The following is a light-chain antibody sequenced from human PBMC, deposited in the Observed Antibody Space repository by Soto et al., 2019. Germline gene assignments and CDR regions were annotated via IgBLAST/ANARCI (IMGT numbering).Light chain of an antibody. CDR3: QQYYSRPLT. J-gene: IGKJ4*01. V-gene: IGKV4-1*01. CDR1: QSVLYSSNHKNY. CDR2: WAS. Sequence: DIVMTQSPDSLAVSLGERATINCKSSQSVLYSSNHKNYLAWYQQKPGQPPKLLIYWASTRESGVPDRFSGSGSGTDFTLTISSLQAEDVGVYDCQQYYSRPLTFGGGTKVEIK.